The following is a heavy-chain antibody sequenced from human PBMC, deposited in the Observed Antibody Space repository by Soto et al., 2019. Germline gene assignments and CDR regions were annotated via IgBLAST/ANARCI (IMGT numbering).Heavy chain of an antibody. CDR3: ARAFYGDYLDY. CDR1: GFTFSSYA. Sequence: PGGSLRLSCAASGFTFSSYAMHWVRQAPGKGLEWVAVISYDGSNKYYADSVKGRFTISRDNSKNTLYLQMNSLRAEDTAVYYCARAFYGDYLDYWGQGTLVTVSS. V-gene: IGHV3-30-3*01. J-gene: IGHJ4*02. D-gene: IGHD4-17*01. CDR2: ISYDGSNK.